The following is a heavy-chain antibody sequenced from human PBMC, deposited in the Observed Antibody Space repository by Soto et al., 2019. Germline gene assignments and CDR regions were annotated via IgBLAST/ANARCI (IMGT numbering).Heavy chain of an antibody. CDR2: FYYTGST. D-gene: IGHD6-13*01. CDR3: ARSSSSWLQIGY. V-gene: IGHV4-59*01. Sequence: PSETLSLTCTVSGGSISSFYWRWIGQPTGKGREGIWYFYYTGSTNYDTSLQSRVPISVDTSKIQFSLKVSALTAADRAVFYCARSSSSWLQIGYWGQGALVTVSS. J-gene: IGHJ4*02. CDR1: GGSISSFY.